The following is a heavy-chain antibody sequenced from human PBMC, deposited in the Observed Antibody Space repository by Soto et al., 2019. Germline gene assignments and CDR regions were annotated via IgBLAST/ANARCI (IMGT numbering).Heavy chain of an antibody. D-gene: IGHD4-17*01. CDR3: AHSKTTAVTTWLGYYYYYMDV. CDR1: GFSLSTSGVG. Sequence: QITLKESGPTLVKPTQTLTLTCTFSGFSLSTSGVGVGWIRQPPGKALEWLALIYWDDDKRYSPSLKSRLTITKDTSKNQVVLTMTNMDPVDTATYYCAHSKTTAVTTWLGYYYYYMDVCGKGTTLTVSS. V-gene: IGHV2-5*02. J-gene: IGHJ6*03. CDR2: IYWDDDK.